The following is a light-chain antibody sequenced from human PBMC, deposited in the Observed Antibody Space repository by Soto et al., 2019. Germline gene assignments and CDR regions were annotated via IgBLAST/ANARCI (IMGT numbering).Light chain of an antibody. V-gene: IGKV1-5*03. CDR2: KSS. J-gene: IGKJ4*01. CDR3: QQYDTYPLT. CDR1: QSISGY. Sequence: DIQMTQSPSTLSASIGDRVTITCRASQSISGYLAWYQQKPGKVPNLLIYKSSRLVSGAPSRFSGSGSGTEFTLTISSLQPDDFASYYCQQYDTYPLTFGGGTRVEI.